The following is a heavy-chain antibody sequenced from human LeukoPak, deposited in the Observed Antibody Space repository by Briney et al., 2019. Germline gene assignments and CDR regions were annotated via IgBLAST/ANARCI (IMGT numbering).Heavy chain of an antibody. V-gene: IGHV3-11*01. CDR2: ISTTGSTI. Sequence: GGSLRLSCAASGFTFSAYYMSWIRPAPGKGLEWVSYISTTGSTIKYADSVKGRFTISRDNAKNSLFLHMNSLRAEDTAVYYCVRLKAAYTGYDIIDYWGQGTLITVSP. CDR1: GFTFSAYY. CDR3: VRLKAAYTGYDIIDY. D-gene: IGHD5-12*01. J-gene: IGHJ4*02.